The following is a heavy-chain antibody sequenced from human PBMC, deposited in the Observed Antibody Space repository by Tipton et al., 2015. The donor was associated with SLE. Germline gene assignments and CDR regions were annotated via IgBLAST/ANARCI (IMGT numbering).Heavy chain of an antibody. CDR3: AREDVVFEAFDI. CDR2: ISYDGSNK. V-gene: IGHV3-30*03. Sequence: SLRLSCALYGGSFSGYYWNWVRQAPGKGLEWVAVISYDGSNKYYADSVKGRFTISRDNSKNTLYLQMNSLRAEDTAVYYCAREDVVFEAFDIWGQGTMVTVSS. CDR1: GGSFSGYY. D-gene: IGHD5/OR15-5a*01. J-gene: IGHJ3*02.